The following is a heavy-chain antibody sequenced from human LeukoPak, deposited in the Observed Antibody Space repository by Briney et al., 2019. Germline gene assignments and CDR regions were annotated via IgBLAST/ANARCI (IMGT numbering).Heavy chain of an antibody. Sequence: PSETLSLTCTVSGGSISSSSYYWVWIRQPPGKGLEWIGSIYYSGSTYYNPSLKSRVTISVDTSKNQFSLKLSSVTAADTAVYYCARLAMVRGVSGFDYWGQGTLVTVSS. CDR1: GGSISSSSYY. CDR3: ARLAMVRGVSGFDY. V-gene: IGHV4-39*01. J-gene: IGHJ4*02. D-gene: IGHD3-10*01. CDR2: IYYSGST.